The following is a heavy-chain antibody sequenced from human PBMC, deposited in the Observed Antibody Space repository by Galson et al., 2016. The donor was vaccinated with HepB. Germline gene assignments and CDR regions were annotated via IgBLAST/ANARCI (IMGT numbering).Heavy chain of an antibody. CDR1: GFTFSTYG. V-gene: IGHV3-30*03. J-gene: IGHJ4*02. Sequence: SLRLSCAASGFTFSTYGMHWVRQAPGKGLERVAVISYDGDTKYHADSVKGRFTISRDNSKNTLYLQMHRLRFEDTAVHYCASDPRQWQRGYNYGFEYWGQGTLVSVSS. D-gene: IGHD5-18*01. CDR3: ASDPRQWQRGYNYGFEY. CDR2: ISYDGDTK.